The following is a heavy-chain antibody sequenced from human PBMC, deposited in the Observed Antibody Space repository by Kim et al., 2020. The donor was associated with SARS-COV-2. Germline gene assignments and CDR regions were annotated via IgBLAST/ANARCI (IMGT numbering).Heavy chain of an antibody. V-gene: IGHV4-4*07. CDR3: ARDRNGGSSPYEF. J-gene: IGHJ4*02. Sequence: NYNPSLKSRMTLSVDPPKTQFSLELHSVTPADTAVYYCARDRNGGSSPYEFWGQGILVTVSS. D-gene: IGHD3-10*01.